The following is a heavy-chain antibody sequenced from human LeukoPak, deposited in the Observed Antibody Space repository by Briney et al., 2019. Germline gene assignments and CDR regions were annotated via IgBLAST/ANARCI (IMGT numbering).Heavy chain of an antibody. V-gene: IGHV3-21*01. CDR1: GFTFSSYS. CDR2: ISSSSSYI. J-gene: IGHJ4*02. CDR3: ARDKAMIVVATFDY. D-gene: IGHD3-22*01. Sequence: GGSLRLSCAASGFTFSSYSMNRVRQAPGKGLEWVSSISSSSSYIYYADSVKGRFTISRDNAKNSLYLQMNSLRAEDTAVYYCARDKAMIVVATFDYWGQGTLVTVSS.